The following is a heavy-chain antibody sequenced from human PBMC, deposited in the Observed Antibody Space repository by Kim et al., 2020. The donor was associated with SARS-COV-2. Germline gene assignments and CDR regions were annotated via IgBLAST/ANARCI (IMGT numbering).Heavy chain of an antibody. J-gene: IGHJ5*02. CDR1: GYTLTELS. D-gene: IGHD3-3*01. CDR3: ATSITIFGGFDP. V-gene: IGHV1-24*01. Sequence: ASVKVSCKVSGYTLTELSMHWVRQAPGKGLEWMGGFDPEDGETIYAQKFQGRVTMTEDTSTETAYMELSSLRSEDTAVYYCATSITIFGGFDPWGQGTLVTVS. CDR2: FDPEDGET.